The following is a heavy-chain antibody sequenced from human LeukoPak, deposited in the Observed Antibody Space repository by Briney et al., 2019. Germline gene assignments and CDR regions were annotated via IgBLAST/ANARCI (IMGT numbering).Heavy chain of an antibody. D-gene: IGHD1-7*01. CDR2: IYSGGST. Sequence: PGGSLRLSCAASGFTVSSKYMSWVRQAPGKGLEWVSVIYSGGSTYYADSVKGRFTISRDNAKNSLYLQMNSLRAEDTALYYCAKDSITGTTLYAFDIWGQGTMVTVSS. CDR1: GFTVSSKY. V-gene: IGHV3-53*05. CDR3: AKDSITGTTLYAFDI. J-gene: IGHJ3*02.